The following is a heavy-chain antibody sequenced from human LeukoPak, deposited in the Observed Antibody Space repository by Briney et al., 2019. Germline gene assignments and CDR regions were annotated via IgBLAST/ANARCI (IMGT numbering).Heavy chain of an antibody. D-gene: IGHD3-9*01. J-gene: IGHJ4*02. V-gene: IGHV3-15*07. CDR1: GFTFNNAW. Sequence: GGSLRLSCAASGFTFNNAWMNWVRQAPVKGLEWVGRIKSKADGETTDYAAPVKGRFTFSRDDSKNMLYLQMNGLKSEDTAVYYCSTLTSRYLPDSWGQGTLVTVSS. CDR3: STLTSRYLPDS. CDR2: IKSKADGETT.